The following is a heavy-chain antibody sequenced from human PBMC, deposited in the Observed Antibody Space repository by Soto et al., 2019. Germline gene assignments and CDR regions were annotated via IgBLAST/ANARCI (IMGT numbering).Heavy chain of an antibody. CDR3: ARGPLTNTSTAFDI. Sequence: QVQLVESGGGVVQPGRSLRLSCAASGFIFSNYGMRWVRQAPGKGLECVALIWSDGTNEHYVASVKGRFTISRDNSKNTLYLQMNSLTVEDTAVYYCARGPLTNTSTAFDIWGQGTMVIVSS. CDR1: GFIFSNYG. D-gene: IGHD2-8*01. J-gene: IGHJ3*02. V-gene: IGHV3-33*01. CDR2: IWSDGTNE.